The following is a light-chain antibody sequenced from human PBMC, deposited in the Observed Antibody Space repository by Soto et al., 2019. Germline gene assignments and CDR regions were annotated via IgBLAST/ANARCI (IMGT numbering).Light chain of an antibody. CDR1: SSDVGGYNY. V-gene: IGLV2-14*01. J-gene: IGLJ1*01. CDR2: EVS. CDR3: TSYTSSSTLDV. Sequence: QSALTQPASVSGSPGQSITISCTGTSSDVGGYNYVSWYQQHPGKAPKFMIYEVSNRPLGVSNRFSGSKSGNTASLTISGLQAEDEAGYYCTSYTSSSTLDVFGTGTKVTVL.